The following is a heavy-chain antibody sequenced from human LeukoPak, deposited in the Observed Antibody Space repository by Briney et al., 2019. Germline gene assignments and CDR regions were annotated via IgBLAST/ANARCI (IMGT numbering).Heavy chain of an antibody. CDR2: IIPIFGTA. CDR3: AGGYAGNWNADSYYYGMDV. Sequence: SVKVSCKASGGTFSSYAISWVRQAPGQGLEWMGGIIPIFGTANYAQKSQGRVTITADESTSTAYMELSSLRSEDTAVYYCAGGYAGNWNADSYYYGMDVWGQGTTVTVSS. D-gene: IGHD1-1*01. CDR1: GGTFSSYA. J-gene: IGHJ6*02. V-gene: IGHV1-69*13.